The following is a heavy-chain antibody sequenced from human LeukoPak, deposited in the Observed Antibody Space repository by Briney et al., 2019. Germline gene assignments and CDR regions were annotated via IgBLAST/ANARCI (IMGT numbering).Heavy chain of an antibody. D-gene: IGHD6-19*01. CDR1: GGTFSSYA. V-gene: IGHV1-69*06. J-gene: IGHJ3*02. CDR2: IIPIFGTA. Sequence: SVKVSCKASGGTFSSYATSWVRQAPGQGLEWMGGIIPIFGTANYAQKFQGRVTITADKSTSTAYMELSSLRSEDTAVYYCASSSTDAFDIWGQGTMVTVSS. CDR3: ASSSTDAFDI.